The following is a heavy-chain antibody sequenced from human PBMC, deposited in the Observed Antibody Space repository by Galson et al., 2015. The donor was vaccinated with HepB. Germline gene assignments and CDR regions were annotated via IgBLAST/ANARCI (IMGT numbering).Heavy chain of an antibody. CDR1: GFTFDDYG. CDR3: ARVAGYCSGGSCYSGVSYYYYYYMDV. CDR2: INWNGGST. D-gene: IGHD2-15*01. Sequence: SLRLSCAASGFTFDDYGMSWVRQAPGKGLEWVSGINWNGGSTGYADSVKGRFTISIDNAKNSLYLQMNSLRAEDTALYHCARVAGYCSGGSCYSGVSYYYYYYMDVWGKGTTVTVSS. J-gene: IGHJ6*03. V-gene: IGHV3-20*01.